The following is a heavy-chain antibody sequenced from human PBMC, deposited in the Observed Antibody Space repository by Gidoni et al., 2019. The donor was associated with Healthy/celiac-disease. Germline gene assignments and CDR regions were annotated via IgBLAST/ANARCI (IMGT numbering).Heavy chain of an antibody. Sequence: EVQLVESGGGLVQPGGSLRLSCAASGFTFSSYAMSWVRQAPGKGLEWVSAIRGSGGSTYYADSVKGRFTISRDNSKNTLYLQMNSLRAEDTAVYYCAKDSSVGLSPGHYYYYGMDVWGQGTTVTVSS. J-gene: IGHJ6*02. CDR1: GFTFSSYA. D-gene: IGHD3-16*01. CDR2: IRGSGGST. V-gene: IGHV3-23*04. CDR3: AKDSSVGLSPGHYYYYGMDV.